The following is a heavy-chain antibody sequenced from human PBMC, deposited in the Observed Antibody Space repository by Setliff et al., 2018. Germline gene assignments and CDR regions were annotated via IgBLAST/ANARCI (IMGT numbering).Heavy chain of an antibody. J-gene: IGHJ5*02. CDR1: GYTFTSYG. CDR2: MNPNSGNT. CDR3: ARGWAGYCSGGSCGEWFDP. Sequence: ASVKVSCKASGYTFTSYGISWVRQATGQGLEWMGWMNPNSGNTGYAQKFQGRVTMTRNTSISTAYMELSSLRSEDTAVYYCARGWAGYCSGGSCGEWFDPWGQGTPVTVSS. D-gene: IGHD2-15*01. V-gene: IGHV1-8*02.